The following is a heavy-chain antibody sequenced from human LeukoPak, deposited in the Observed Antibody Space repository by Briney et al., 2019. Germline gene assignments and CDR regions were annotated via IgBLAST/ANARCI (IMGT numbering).Heavy chain of an antibody. D-gene: IGHD3-16*01. CDR2: INPSGGST. J-gene: IGHJ3*02. CDR3: ARDGPHYDYVWGSYGPPFDI. V-gene: IGHV1-46*01. Sequence: ASVKVSCKASGYTFTSYYMHWVRQAPGQGLEWMGIINPSGGSTTYAQKFQGRVTMTRDTSTSTVYMELSSLRSEDTAVYYCARDGPHYDYVWGSYGPPFDIWGQGTMVTVSS. CDR1: GYTFTSYY.